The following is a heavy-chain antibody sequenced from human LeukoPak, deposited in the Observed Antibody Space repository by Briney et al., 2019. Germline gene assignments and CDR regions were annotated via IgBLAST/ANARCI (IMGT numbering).Heavy chain of an antibody. D-gene: IGHD3-22*01. J-gene: IGHJ4*02. CDR3: TTEAYYYDSSGYYPLLDY. CDR1: GFTFSNAW. CDR2: IKSKTDGGTT. V-gene: IGHV3-15*01. Sequence: GGSLRLSCAASGFTFSNAWMSWVRQAPGKGLEWVGRIKSKTDGGTTDYAAPVKGRFTISRDDSKNTLYLQMNSLKTEDTAVYYCTTEAYYYDSSGYYPLLDYWGQGTLVTVSS.